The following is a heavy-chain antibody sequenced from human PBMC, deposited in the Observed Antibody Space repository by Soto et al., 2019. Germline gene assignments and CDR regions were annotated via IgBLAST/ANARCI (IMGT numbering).Heavy chain of an antibody. J-gene: IGHJ4*02. V-gene: IGHV3-23*01. CDR2: ISSSATST. CDR3: AKEPHSSDWYYYFDY. Sequence: ETLSLTCTVSGGSVSSGDYYWSWFRQTPEKGLEWFSGISSSATSTYYADSVQGRFTISRDNSKNTLYLQMNSLRAEDTAVYYCAKEPHSSDWYYYFDYWGQGSLVTVSS. D-gene: IGHD6-13*01. CDR1: GGSVSSGDYY.